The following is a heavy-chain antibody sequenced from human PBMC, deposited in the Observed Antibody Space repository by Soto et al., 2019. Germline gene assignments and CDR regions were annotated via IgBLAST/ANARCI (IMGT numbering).Heavy chain of an antibody. J-gene: IGHJ4*02. CDR2: IDWDDDK. Sequence: SGPTLVNPTQTLTLTCTFSGFSLSTSGMCMSWIRQPPGKALEWLARIDWDDDKYYSTSLKTRLTISKDTSKNQVVLTMTNMDPVDTATYYCARNYGSGSYLSGYFDYWGQGTLVTVSS. CDR3: ARNYGSGSYLSGYFDY. CDR1: GFSLSTSGMC. D-gene: IGHD3-10*01. V-gene: IGHV2-70*11.